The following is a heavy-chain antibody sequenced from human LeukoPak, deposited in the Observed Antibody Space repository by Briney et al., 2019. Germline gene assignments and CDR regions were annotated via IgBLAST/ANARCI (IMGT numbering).Heavy chain of an antibody. Sequence: SETLSLTCTVSGYSISSGYYWGWIRQPPGKGLEWIGSIYHSGSTYYNPSLKSRVTISVDTSKNQFSLKLSSVTAADTAVYYCARVDEERRVYWGQGTLVTVSP. CDR2: IYHSGST. V-gene: IGHV4-38-2*02. J-gene: IGHJ4*02. CDR1: GYSISSGYY. D-gene: IGHD1-1*01. CDR3: ARVDEERRVY.